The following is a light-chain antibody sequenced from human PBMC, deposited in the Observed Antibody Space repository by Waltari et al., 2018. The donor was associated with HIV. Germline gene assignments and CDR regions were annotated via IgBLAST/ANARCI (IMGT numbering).Light chain of an antibody. CDR2: DVV. V-gene: IGLV2-23*02. CDR1: SSDVGGDSF. J-gene: IGLJ3*02. Sequence: QSALTQPASVSGYPGQSITVSCTGTSSDVGGDSFVSWYPQHPGKAPKLIICDVVKRPAGVSERFSGSRSGNTASLTVSGLQAEDEADYYCCSYAGSRTWVFGGGTALTVL. CDR3: CSYAGSRTWV.